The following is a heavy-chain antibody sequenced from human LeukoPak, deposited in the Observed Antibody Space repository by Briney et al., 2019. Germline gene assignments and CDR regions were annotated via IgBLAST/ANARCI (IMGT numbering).Heavy chain of an antibody. V-gene: IGHV4-61*02. CDR1: GGSISSGSYY. J-gene: IGHJ6*03. CDR2: IYTSGST. D-gene: IGHD6-13*01. CDR3: ARTDSSSWYEKRFGYYYYYMDV. Sequence: PSETLSLTCTVSGGSISSGSYYWSWIRQPAGKGLEWIGRIYTSGSTNYNPSLKSRVTMSVDTSKNQFSLKLSSVTAADTAVYYCARTDSSSWYEKRFGYYYYYMDVWGKGTTVTVSS.